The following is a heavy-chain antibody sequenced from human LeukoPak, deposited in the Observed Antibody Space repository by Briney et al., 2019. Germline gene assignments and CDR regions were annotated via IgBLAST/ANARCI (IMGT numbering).Heavy chain of an antibody. V-gene: IGHV3-33*01. D-gene: IGHD3-10*01. CDR2: IWYDGSNK. CDR1: GFTFSSYG. CDR3: ARGAYGSGTYHDFDI. J-gene: IGHJ3*02. Sequence: GGSLRLSCAASGFTFSSYGMHWVRQAPGKGLEWVAVIWYDGSNKYYVDSVKGRFTISRDNSKNTLYLQMNSLRAGDTAVYYCARGAYGSGTYHDFDIWGQGTMVTVSS.